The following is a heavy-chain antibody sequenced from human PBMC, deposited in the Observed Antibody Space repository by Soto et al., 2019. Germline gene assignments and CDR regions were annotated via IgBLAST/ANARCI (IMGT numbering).Heavy chain of an antibody. CDR2: IKQDGSEK. V-gene: IGHV3-7*03. D-gene: IGHD5-18*01. CDR3: ARKGSSSYTYSGYSYGFDY. Sequence: GGSLRLSCAASGFTFSSYWMSWVRQAPGKGLEWVANIKQDGSEKYYVDSVKGRFTISRDNAKNSLYLQMNSLRAEDTAVYYCARKGSSSYTYSGYSYGFDYWGQGTLVTVSS. CDR1: GFTFSSYW. J-gene: IGHJ4*02.